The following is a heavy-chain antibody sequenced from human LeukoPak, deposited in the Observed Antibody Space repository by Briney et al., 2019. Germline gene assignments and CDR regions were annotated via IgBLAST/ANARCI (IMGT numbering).Heavy chain of an antibody. D-gene: IGHD5-12*01. CDR3: ARDYRGHSGSLDAFDI. V-gene: IGHV3-21*01. Sequence: GGSLRLSCAASGFTFSSYSMNWVRQAPGKGLEWVSSISNSSSYIYYADSVKGRFTISRDNAKNSLYLQMNSLRAEDTAVYYCARDYRGHSGSLDAFDIWGQGTMVTVSS. CDR1: GFTFSSYS. J-gene: IGHJ3*02. CDR2: ISNSSSYI.